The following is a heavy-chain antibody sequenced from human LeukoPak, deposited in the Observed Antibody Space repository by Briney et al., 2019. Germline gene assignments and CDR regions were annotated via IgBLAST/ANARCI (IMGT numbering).Heavy chain of an antibody. V-gene: IGHV3-30*04. Sequence: GRSLRLSCAASGFTFSSYAMHWVRQAPGKGLEWVAVISYDGSNKYYADSVKGRFTISRDNSKNTLYLQMNSLRAEDTAVYYCAILIVEAFDYWGQGTLVTVSS. J-gene: IGHJ4*02. CDR3: AILIVEAFDY. CDR2: ISYDGSNK. CDR1: GFTFSSYA. D-gene: IGHD1-26*01.